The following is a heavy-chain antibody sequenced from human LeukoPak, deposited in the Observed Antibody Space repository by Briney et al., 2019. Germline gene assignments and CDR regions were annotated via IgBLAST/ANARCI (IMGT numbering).Heavy chain of an antibody. Sequence: GGSLRLSCAASGFTFSSYAMHWVRQAPGKGLEWVAVISYDGSNKYYADSVKGRFTISRDNSKNTLYLQMNSPRAEGTAVYYCARDMGSGSGRHYYYMDVWGKGTTVTVSS. CDR3: ARDMGSGSGRHYYYMDV. CDR1: GFTFSSYA. J-gene: IGHJ6*03. D-gene: IGHD6-19*01. CDR2: ISYDGSNK. V-gene: IGHV3-30*01.